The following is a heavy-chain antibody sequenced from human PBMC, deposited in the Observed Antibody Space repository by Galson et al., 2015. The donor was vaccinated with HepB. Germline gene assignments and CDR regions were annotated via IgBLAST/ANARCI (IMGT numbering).Heavy chain of an antibody. Sequence: SLRLSCAASGFPFNNAWMTWVRQAPGKGLEWVGRIKSKTDGATTDYNAPVKGRFTIPRDESKNRLYLQMDRLKTEDTAVYYCTTDVYYSTYWSWLDPWGQGTLVTVSS. V-gene: IGHV3-15*01. J-gene: IGHJ5*02. CDR3: TTDVYYSTYWSWLDP. CDR1: GFPFNNAW. CDR2: IKSKTDGATT. D-gene: IGHD2-8*02.